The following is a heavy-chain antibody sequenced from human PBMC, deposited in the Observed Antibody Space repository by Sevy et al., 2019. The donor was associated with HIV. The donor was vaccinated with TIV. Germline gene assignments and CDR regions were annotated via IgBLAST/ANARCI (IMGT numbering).Heavy chain of an antibody. Sequence: SETLSLTCTVSGGSISSGGYYWSWIRQHPGKGLEWIGYIYYSGCTYYNPSLKSRVTISVDTSTNQFSLKLSSVTAADTAVYYWARDSIAAGTTTMNGDYYYGMDVWGQGTTVTVSS. CDR3: ARDSIAAGTTTMNGDYYYGMDV. J-gene: IGHJ6*02. CDR1: GGSISSGGYY. CDR2: IYYSGCT. D-gene: IGHD6-13*01. V-gene: IGHV4-31*03.